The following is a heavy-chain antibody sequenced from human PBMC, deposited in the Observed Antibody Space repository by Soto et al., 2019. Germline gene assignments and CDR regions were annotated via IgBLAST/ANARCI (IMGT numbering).Heavy chain of an antibody. Sequence: VQLVESGGGVVQPGRSLRLSCAASGFTFSDYAMHWVRQAPGKGLEWVAVVSHDGRNTHYADSVKGRFTISRDSSKNMVSLEMTSLRAEDTAVYYCAKGVRQWLVTSDFNYWGQGALVTVSS. CDR2: VSHDGRNT. CDR3: AKGVRQWLVTSDFNY. D-gene: IGHD6-19*01. V-gene: IGHV3-30*18. CDR1: GFTFSDYA. J-gene: IGHJ4*02.